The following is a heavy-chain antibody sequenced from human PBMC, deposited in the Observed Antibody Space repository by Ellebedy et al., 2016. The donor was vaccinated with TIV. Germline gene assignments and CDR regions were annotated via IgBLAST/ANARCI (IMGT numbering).Heavy chain of an antibody. CDR2: ISWNSGSI. V-gene: IGHV3-9*01. J-gene: IGHJ4*02. CDR3: AKNLVRWLQWDN. CDR1: GFNFDDYA. Sequence: SLKISCAASGFNFDDYAMHLVRQTPGKGLELVSGISWNSGSIGYADSVKARFTIPRDNSKNTLYLQMNSLRAEDTAVYYCAKNLVRWLQWDNWGQGTLVTVSS. D-gene: IGHD5-24*01.